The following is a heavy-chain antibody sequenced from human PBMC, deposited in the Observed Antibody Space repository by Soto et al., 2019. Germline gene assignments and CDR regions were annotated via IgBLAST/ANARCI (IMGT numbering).Heavy chain of an antibody. V-gene: IGHV3-33*01. CDR3: ARERTFGDNKHNYMDV. CDR1: EFTFSRHG. J-gene: IGHJ6*03. D-gene: IGHD3-10*01. CDR2: IWSDGSNE. Sequence: QVQLVESGGGVVQPGRSLRLSCAASEFTFSRHGMHWVRQAPGKGLQWVGVIWSDGSNEVYADSVKGRFIISRDKSKNILYLQMNRLRAADTAVYYCARERTFGDNKHNYMDVWGTGITVTVSS.